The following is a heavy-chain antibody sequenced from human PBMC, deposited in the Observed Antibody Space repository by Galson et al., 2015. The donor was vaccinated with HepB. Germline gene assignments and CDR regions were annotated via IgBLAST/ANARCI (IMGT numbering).Heavy chain of an antibody. CDR2: IIPIFGTA. J-gene: IGHJ6*02. CDR1: GGTFSSYA. Sequence: SVKVSCKASGGTFSSYAMSWVRQAPGQGLEWMGGIIPIFGTANYAQKFQGRVTITADKSTSTAYMELSSLRSKDTAVYYCARDGGVKYWDDEKTDYCDNGGYYDGMDVWGQGTTVTVSS. CDR3: ARDGGVKYWDDEKTDYCDNGGYYDGMDV. D-gene: IGHD4-17*01. V-gene: IGHV1-69*06.